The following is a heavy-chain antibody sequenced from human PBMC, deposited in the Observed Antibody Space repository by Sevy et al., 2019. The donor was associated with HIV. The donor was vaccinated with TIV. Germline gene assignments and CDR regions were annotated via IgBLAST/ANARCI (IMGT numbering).Heavy chain of an antibody. Sequence: GGSRRLSCAASGLTFSNYAIHWVRQAPGKGLEWVAVISYDGSNKDYADSVKGRFAISRDNSKNTLYLQMNSLRVEDTAVYYCARASHMITFGGVIVNDGIDYWGQGTLVTVSS. V-gene: IGHV3-30*09. J-gene: IGHJ4*02. CDR1: GLTFSNYA. CDR2: ISYDGSNK. CDR3: ARASHMITFGGVIVNDGIDY. D-gene: IGHD3-16*02.